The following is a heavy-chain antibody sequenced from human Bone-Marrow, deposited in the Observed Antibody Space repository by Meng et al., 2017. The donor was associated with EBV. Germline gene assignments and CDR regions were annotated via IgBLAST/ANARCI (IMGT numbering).Heavy chain of an antibody. D-gene: IGHD4-11*01. V-gene: IGHV1-2*06. CDR3: ARASDYGNDLDY. J-gene: IGHJ4*02. CDR1: GYTFTGHY. CDR2: IDPNSGGA. Sequence: QGQLVQLGAEVKKPGASVKVSCKASGYTFTGHYMHWVRQAPGQGLEWMGRIDPNSGGADYAQKFQGGVTMTRDTSISTFYMELSRLTSDDTAVYFCARASDYGNDLDYWGQGTLVTVSS.